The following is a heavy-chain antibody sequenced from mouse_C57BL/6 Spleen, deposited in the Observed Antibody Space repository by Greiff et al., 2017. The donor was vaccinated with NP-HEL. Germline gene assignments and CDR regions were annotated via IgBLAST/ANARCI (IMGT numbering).Heavy chain of an antibody. J-gene: IGHJ2*01. D-gene: IGHD4-1*01. CDR2: IYPGDGDT. CDR1: GYAFSSSW. CDR3: ARRVTGTYYFDY. V-gene: IGHV1-82*01. Sequence: VQLQQSGPELVKPGASVKISCKASGYAFSSSWMNWVKQRPGKGLEWIGRIYPGDGDTNYNGKFKGKATLTAVKSSSTAYMQLSSLTSEDSAVYCCARRVTGTYYFDYWGQGTTLTVSS.